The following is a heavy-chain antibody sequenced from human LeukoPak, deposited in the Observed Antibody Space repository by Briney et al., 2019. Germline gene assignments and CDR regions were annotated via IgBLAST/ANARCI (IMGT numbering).Heavy chain of an antibody. D-gene: IGHD3-3*01. CDR2: IYYSGST. Sequence: PSQTLSLTCTVSGGSISSGGYYWSWIRQHPGKGLEWIGYIYYSGSTNYNPSLKSRVTISVDTSKNQFSLKLSSVTAADTALYYCARQPPNNFWSGYYAFDIWGQGTMVTVSS. CDR3: ARQPPNNFWSGYYAFDI. V-gene: IGHV4-31*03. CDR1: GGSISSGGYY. J-gene: IGHJ3*02.